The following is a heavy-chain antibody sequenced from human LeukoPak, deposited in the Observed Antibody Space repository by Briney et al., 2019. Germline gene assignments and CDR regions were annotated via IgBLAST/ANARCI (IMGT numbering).Heavy chain of an antibody. CDR3: TTESSPLRNGGY. Sequence: GWSLRLSFAASGFTFSTAWMGWVRQAPGKGLAWVGRIKSKTDGGTTDYAAPVKGRFTISRDDSKNTLYLQMNSLKTDDTAVYYCTTESSPLRNGGYWGQGTLVTVSS. CDR2: IKSKTDGGTT. V-gene: IGHV3-15*01. J-gene: IGHJ4*02. CDR1: GFTFSTAW. D-gene: IGHD4-23*01.